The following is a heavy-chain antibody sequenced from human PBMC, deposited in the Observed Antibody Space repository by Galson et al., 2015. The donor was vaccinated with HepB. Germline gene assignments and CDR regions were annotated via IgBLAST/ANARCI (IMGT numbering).Heavy chain of an antibody. J-gene: IGHJ4*02. CDR3: AKDPDFDFYSEKSTTFDY. D-gene: IGHD3-3*01. Sequence: SLRLSCAASGFSFDTYAMSWVRQAPGKGLEWVSSISRAGRKTYYADAVRGRFTISRDNSKNTVYLQMISLRDVDTAMYYCAKDPDFDFYSEKSTTFDYWGRGTLVTVSS. CDR2: ISRAGRKT. CDR1: GFSFDTYA. V-gene: IGHV3-23*01.